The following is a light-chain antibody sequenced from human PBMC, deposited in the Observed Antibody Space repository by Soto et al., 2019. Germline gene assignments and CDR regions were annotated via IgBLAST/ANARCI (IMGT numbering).Light chain of an antibody. V-gene: IGKV3-20*01. CDR3: QQYGSSPTT. CDR1: QSVSSN. Sequence: EIVLTQSPGTLSLSPGERATLSCRASQSVSSNLAWYQQKPGQAPRLLIYGASSRATGSPDRVSGRGSGTDFTLTISSLEPEDFAVYYCQQYGSSPTTFGQGTKVDIK. J-gene: IGKJ1*01. CDR2: GAS.